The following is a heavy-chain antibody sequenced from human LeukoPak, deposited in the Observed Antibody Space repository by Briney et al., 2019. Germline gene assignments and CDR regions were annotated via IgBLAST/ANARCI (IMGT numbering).Heavy chain of an antibody. V-gene: IGHV4-39*01. J-gene: IGHJ4*02. D-gene: IGHD2-21*02. CDR1: DGSITRSSYY. CDR3: ARLRVTTGFDY. Sequence: SETLSLTCTVSDGSITRSSYYWGWIRQTPGEGLDWIGSIYYSGIAYYNPSLQGRVTMSVDTSRNQFSLKLNSVTVADTAVYYCARLRVTTGFDYWDQGIPVTVSS. CDR2: IYYSGIA.